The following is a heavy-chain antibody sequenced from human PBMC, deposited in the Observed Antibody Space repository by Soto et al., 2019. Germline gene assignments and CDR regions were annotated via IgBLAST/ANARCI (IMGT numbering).Heavy chain of an antibody. CDR1: GFPFTNSE. CDR3: SGSPTLMATRSPYLAH. D-gene: IGHD5-12*01. J-gene: IGHJ5*02. Sequence: EVQLVESGGGLVHPGGSLRLSCAASGFPFTNSEMSWVRQAPGKGLECLAYISSSTYAIYYADSVRGRFTISRDNAQNSVFLQMNRLTAEDTATYYCSGSPTLMATRSPYLAHWGQGTPVTISS. V-gene: IGHV3-48*03. CDR2: ISSSTYAI.